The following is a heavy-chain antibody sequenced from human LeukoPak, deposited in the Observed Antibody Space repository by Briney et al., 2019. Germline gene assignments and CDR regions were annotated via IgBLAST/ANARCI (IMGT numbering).Heavy chain of an antibody. CDR3: ARDITYCGGDCYFDY. D-gene: IGHD2-21*02. CDR2: ISYDGSNK. CDR1: GFTFSSYA. J-gene: IGHJ4*02. V-gene: IGHV3-30-3*01. Sequence: PGGSLRLSCAASGFTFSSYAMHWVRQAPGKGLEWVAVISYDGSNKYYADSVKGRFTISRDNSKNTLYLQMNSLRAEDTAVYYCARDITYCGGDCYFDYWGQGTLVTVSS.